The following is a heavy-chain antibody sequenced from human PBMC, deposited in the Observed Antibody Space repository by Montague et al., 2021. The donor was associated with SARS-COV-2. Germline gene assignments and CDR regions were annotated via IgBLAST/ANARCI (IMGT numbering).Heavy chain of an antibody. Sequence: SETLSLTCTVSGGSISAYPWSWIRQPAGKALEWIGRIHSNGDTTYNPSLKSRLTMSVDTSEQQFSLKMTSVTAADTAIYYCARGSEYYYHPFDYWGHGNLVTVSS. CDR1: GGSISAYP. CDR3: ARGSEYYYHPFDY. D-gene: IGHD2/OR15-2a*01. J-gene: IGHJ4*01. V-gene: IGHV4-4*07. CDR2: IHSNGDT.